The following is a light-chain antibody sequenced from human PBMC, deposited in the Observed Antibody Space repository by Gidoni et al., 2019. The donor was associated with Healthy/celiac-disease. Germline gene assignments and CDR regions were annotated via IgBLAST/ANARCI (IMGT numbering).Light chain of an antibody. Sequence: DIVMPQSPLSLPVTPGEPASISCRSSQSLLHSNGYNDLDWYRQKPGQSPQLLIYLGSNRASGVPDRFSGSGSGTDFTLKISRVEAEDVGVYYCMQALQTPFTFGPGTKVDIK. V-gene: IGKV2-28*01. CDR3: MQALQTPFT. J-gene: IGKJ3*01. CDR2: LGS. CDR1: QSLLHSNGYND.